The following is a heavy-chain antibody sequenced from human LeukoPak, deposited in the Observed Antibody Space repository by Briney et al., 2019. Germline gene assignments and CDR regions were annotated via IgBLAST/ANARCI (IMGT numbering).Heavy chain of an antibody. CDR3: ARARYNWNDFDAFDI. CDR2: IWYDGSNK. CDR1: GFTFSSYG. V-gene: IGHV3-33*08. J-gene: IGHJ3*02. D-gene: IGHD1-1*01. Sequence: PGGSLRPSCAASGFTFSSYGMHWVRQAPGKGLEWVAVIWYDGSNKYYADSVKGRFTISRDNSKNTLYLQMNSLRAEDTAVYYCARARYNWNDFDAFDIWGQGTMVTVSS.